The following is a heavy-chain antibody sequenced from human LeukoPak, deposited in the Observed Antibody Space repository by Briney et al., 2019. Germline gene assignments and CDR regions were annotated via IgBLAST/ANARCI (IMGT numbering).Heavy chain of an antibody. CDR1: GYTFTDHY. Sequence: GASVKVSCKAFGYTFTDHYVHWVLQAPGQGLEWMGWINPKSGDTKYVQKFQGRLTMTSDTPLRTAYMELTSLRSDDTAVFYCASYCGADCAPGGYWGQGTLVTVSS. CDR2: INPKSGDT. D-gene: IGHD2-21*01. CDR3: ASYCGADCAPGGY. V-gene: IGHV1-2*02. J-gene: IGHJ4*02.